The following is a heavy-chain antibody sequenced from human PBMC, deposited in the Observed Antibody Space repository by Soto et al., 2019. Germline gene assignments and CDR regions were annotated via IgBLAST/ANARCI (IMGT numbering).Heavy chain of an antibody. CDR1: GFTFSSYG. Sequence: PGGSLRLSCAASGFTFSSYGMHWVRQAPGKGLEWVAVISYDGSNKYYADSVKGRFTISRDNSKNTLYLQMNSLRAEDTAVYYCAKDNSITIFGVAPYGMDVWGQGTRVTVSS. CDR3: AKDNSITIFGVAPYGMDV. CDR2: ISYDGSNK. D-gene: IGHD3-3*01. V-gene: IGHV3-30*18. J-gene: IGHJ6*01.